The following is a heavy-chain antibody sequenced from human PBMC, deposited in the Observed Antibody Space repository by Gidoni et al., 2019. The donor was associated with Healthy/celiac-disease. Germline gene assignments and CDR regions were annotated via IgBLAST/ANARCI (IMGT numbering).Heavy chain of an antibody. CDR2: INSDGSST. CDR3: ARDWGYDFWSDYHDNWFDP. CDR1: GFTFSRYW. V-gene: IGHV3-74*01. D-gene: IGHD3-3*01. J-gene: IGHJ5*02. Sequence: EVQLVESGGGLVQPGGSLRLSCAASGFTFSRYWLHWVRQVPGKGLVWVSRINSDGSSTNYADSVKGRFTISRDNAKNTLYLQMSSLRAEDTAVYYCARDWGYDFWSDYHDNWFDPWGQGTLVTVSS.